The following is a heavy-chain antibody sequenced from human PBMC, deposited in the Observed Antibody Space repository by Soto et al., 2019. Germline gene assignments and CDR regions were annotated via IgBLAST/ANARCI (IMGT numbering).Heavy chain of an antibody. CDR3: VKSGDNYKLLDY. J-gene: IGHJ4*02. CDR1: GFTLRYHY. D-gene: IGHD1-1*01. Sequence: GGSLRLSCAASGFTLRYHYMSWIRQAPGKGLEWIGYSSNSGSFTRYADSVKGRFSISRDNAKSSLYLQISSLRGDDTATYYCVKSGDNYKLLDYWGQGTPVTVSS. V-gene: IGHV3-11*06. CDR2: SSNSGSFT.